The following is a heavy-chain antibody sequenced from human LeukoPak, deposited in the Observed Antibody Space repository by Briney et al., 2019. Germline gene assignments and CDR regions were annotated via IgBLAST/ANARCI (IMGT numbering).Heavy chain of an antibody. J-gene: IGHJ4*02. CDR1: GFTFSTYP. CDR2: ISYDGGNK. Sequence: GRSLRLSCAACGFTFSTYPMHWVRQAPGKGLEWVAVISYDGGNKYYAEAVKGRFTISRDNSKNTLYLQMNSLRAEDTAVYYCAREGPYYFDYWGQGTLVTVSS. V-gene: IGHV3-30-3*01. CDR3: AREGPYYFDY.